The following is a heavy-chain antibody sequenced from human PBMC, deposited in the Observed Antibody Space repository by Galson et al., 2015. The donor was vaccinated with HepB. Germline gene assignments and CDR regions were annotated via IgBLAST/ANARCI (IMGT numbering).Heavy chain of an antibody. Sequence: LRLSCAASGFTFSSYGMHWVRQAPGKGLEWVAVIWYDGSNKYYADSVKGRFTISRDNSKNTLYLQMNSLRAEDTAVYYCARDRVRGIYYYGMDVWGQGTTVTVSS. D-gene: IGHD3-10*01. V-gene: IGHV3-33*01. CDR3: ARDRVRGIYYYGMDV. CDR1: GFTFSSYG. CDR2: IWYDGSNK. J-gene: IGHJ6*02.